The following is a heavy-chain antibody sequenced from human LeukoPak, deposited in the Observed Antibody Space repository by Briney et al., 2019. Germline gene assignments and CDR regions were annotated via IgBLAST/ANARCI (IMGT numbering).Heavy chain of an antibody. V-gene: IGHV3-23*01. CDR2: ISGSGGST. Sequence: PGGSLRLSCAASGFTLSTYAMTWVRQAPGRGLEWVSVISGSGGSTYYADYVKGRFTISRHNSKNTLYLQMNSLRAEDTAVYYCARDPGYCSSTSCNYYYYYGMDVWGQGTTVTVSS. CDR1: GFTLSTYA. J-gene: IGHJ6*02. CDR3: ARDPGYCSSTSCNYYYYYGMDV. D-gene: IGHD2-2*01.